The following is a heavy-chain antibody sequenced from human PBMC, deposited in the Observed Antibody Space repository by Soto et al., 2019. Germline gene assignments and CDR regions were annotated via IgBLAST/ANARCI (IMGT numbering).Heavy chain of an antibody. V-gene: IGHV3-33*01. J-gene: IGHJ6*02. Sequence: GGSLRLSCAASGFTFSSYGMHWVRQAPGKGLEWVAVIWYDGSNKYYEDSVKGRFTISRDNSKNTLYLQMNSLRAEDTAVYYCARDQKQQLPNQRGYGYYYYYGMDVWGQGTTVTVSS. CDR1: GFTFSSYG. CDR2: IWYDGSNK. CDR3: ARDQKQQLPNQRGYGYYYYYGMDV. D-gene: IGHD6-13*01.